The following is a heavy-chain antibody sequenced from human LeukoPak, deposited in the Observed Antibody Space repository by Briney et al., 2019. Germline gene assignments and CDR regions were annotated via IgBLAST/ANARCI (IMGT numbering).Heavy chain of an antibody. V-gene: IGHV3-9*01. CDR1: GFSFDDFA. D-gene: IGHD3-10*01. Sequence: GGSLRLSCAASGFSFDDFAMHWVRQAPGKGLEWVSGITWNGGTIDYADSVKGRFTISRDNANNSLYLQMNSLRAEDTALYYCATRYASGPIADYWGQGTLVTVSS. J-gene: IGHJ4*02. CDR3: ATRYASGPIADY. CDR2: ITWNGGTI.